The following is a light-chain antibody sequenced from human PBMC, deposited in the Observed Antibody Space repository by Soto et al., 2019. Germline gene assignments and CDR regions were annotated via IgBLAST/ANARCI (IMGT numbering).Light chain of an antibody. J-gene: IGKJ5*01. V-gene: IGKV3-11*01. CDR2: DAS. CDR3: QQRSTS. CDR1: QSVSSY. Sequence: EIVLTQSPSTRSLSPGERATLSCRASQSVSSYLAWYQQKPGQAPRLLIYDASNRATGIPARFSGSGSGTDFTLTISSLEPEDFAVYYCQQRSTSFGQGTRLEIK.